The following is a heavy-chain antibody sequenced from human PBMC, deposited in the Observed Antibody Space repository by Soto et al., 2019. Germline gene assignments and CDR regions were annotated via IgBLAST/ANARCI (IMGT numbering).Heavy chain of an antibody. CDR3: ARLLTEGATFREDAFDL. D-gene: IGHD1-26*01. Sequence: QVHLVQSGGEVKNPGASVKVSCKPSGYTFTSHGLSWVRQAPGQGLEWMGWISTYNGKTDYAQKFQGRITMTADTRTTTGYMELRSLRSDDTAEYYCARLLTEGATFREDAFDLWGQGTKVTVSS. J-gene: IGHJ3*01. CDR2: ISTYNGKT. CDR1: GYTFTSHG. V-gene: IGHV1-18*01.